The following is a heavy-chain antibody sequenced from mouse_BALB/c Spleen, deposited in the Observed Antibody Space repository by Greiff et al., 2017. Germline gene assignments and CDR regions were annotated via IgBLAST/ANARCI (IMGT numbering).Heavy chain of an antibody. V-gene: IGHV2-2*02. D-gene: IGHD1-1*01. Sequence: VQLKESGPGLVQPSQSLSITCTVSGFSLTSYGVHWVRQSPGKGLEWLGVIWSGGSTDYNAAFISRLSISKDNSKSQVFFKMNSLQANDTAIYYCAREYYGSSYYFDYWGQGTTLTVSS. CDR3: AREYYGSSYYFDY. J-gene: IGHJ2*01. CDR1: GFSLTSYG. CDR2: IWSGGST.